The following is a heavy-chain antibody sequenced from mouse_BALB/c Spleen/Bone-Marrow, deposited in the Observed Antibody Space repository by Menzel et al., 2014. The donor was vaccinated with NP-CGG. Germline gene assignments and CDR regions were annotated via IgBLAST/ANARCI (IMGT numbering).Heavy chain of an antibody. CDR3: APYYFGSSLFAY. Sequence: VQLQQPGAELVKPGASVKLSCTASGFNIKDTYMHWVKQRPEQGLEWIGRIDPANGNTKYDPKFQGKATITADTSSNTAYLQLSSLTSEDTAVYYCAPYYFGSSLFAYWGHGPLVTVPA. D-gene: IGHD1-1*01. J-gene: IGHJ3*01. CDR1: GFNIKDTY. CDR2: IDPANGNT. V-gene: IGHV14-3*02.